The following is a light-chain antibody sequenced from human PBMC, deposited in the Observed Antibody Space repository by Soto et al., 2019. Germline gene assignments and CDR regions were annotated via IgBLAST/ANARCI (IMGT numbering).Light chain of an antibody. CDR1: QGIRND. CDR3: LQDYNYPRT. J-gene: IGKJ1*01. CDR2: AAT. V-gene: IGKV1-6*02. Sequence: IQMTQSPSSLSASVGDRVTITCRASQGIRNDLDWYQQKPGEAPNLLIYAATSLRSGVPSRFSGSGSGTDFTLTISSLQPEDFATYYCLQDYNYPRTFGQGTKVEVK.